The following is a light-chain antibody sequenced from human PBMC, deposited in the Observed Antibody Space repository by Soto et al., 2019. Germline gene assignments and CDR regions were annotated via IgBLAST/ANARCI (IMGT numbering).Light chain of an antibody. V-gene: IGKV3-20*01. CDR1: QSLSSRN. Sequence: EIVLTQSPATLSLSPGERATLSCRASQSLSSRNLAWYQQKPGQAPRPVSYGVSSRATGIPDRVSGSGSGTDFTLTISRLEPEDFAVYYCQQYDSSPRTFGQGTKVDIK. J-gene: IGKJ1*01. CDR3: QQYDSSPRT. CDR2: GVS.